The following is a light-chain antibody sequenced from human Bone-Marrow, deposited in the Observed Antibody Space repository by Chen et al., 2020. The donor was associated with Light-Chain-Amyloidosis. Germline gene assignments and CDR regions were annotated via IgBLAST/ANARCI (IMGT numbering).Light chain of an antibody. Sequence: DIVMTQSPLSLPVTPGEPASISCRSSQSLLQSNGYKYLDWYLQKPGQSPQLLIYLGSNRASGVPDRFSGSGSDTDFTLKISRVEAEDVGVYYCMQALQAPWTFGKGTKVEIK. V-gene: IGKV2-28*01. CDR3: MQALQAPWT. J-gene: IGKJ1*01. CDR1: QSLLQSNGYKY. CDR2: LGS.